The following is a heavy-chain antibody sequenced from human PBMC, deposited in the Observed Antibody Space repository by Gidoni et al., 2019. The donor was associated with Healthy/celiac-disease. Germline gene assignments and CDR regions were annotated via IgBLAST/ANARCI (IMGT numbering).Heavy chain of an antibody. D-gene: IGHD3-10*01. Sequence: QVQLQQWGAGLLKPSETLSLTCAVYGGSFSGYYWSWIRQPPGKGLEWIGEINHSGSTNYNPSLKSRVTISVDTSKNQFSLKLSSVTAADTAVYYCARRPEYYFDYWGQGTLVTVSS. CDR3: ARRPEYYFDY. J-gene: IGHJ4*02. V-gene: IGHV4-34*01. CDR2: INHSGST. CDR1: GGSFSGYY.